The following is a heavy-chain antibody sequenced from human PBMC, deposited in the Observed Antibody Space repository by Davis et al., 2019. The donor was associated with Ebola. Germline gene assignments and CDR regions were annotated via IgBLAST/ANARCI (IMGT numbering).Heavy chain of an antibody. CDR3: VKGTDHGDYAADY. D-gene: IGHD4-17*01. CDR2: ISYDGRDT. J-gene: IGHJ4*02. V-gene: IGHV3-30-3*02. CDR1: GFIFSSYA. Sequence: GGSLRLSCAASGFIFSSYAIHWVRLTPGEGLQWVAVISYDGRDTYYADSVKGRFTISRGNSKNTLYLQMNSLRAEDTAVYYCVKGTDHGDYAADYWGQGTQVTVSS.